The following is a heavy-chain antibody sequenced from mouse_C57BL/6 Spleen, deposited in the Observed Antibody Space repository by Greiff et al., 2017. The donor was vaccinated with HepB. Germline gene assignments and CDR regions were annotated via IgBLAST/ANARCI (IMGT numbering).Heavy chain of an antibody. CDR3: ARQNYGPFDY. Sequence: EVHLVESGGGLVKPGGSLKLSCAASGFTFSDYGMHWVRQAPEKGLEWVAYISSGSSTIYYADTVKGRFTISRDNAKNTLFLQMTSLRSEDTAMYYCARQNYGPFDYWGQGTTPTVSS. J-gene: IGHJ2*01. CDR2: ISSGSSTI. D-gene: IGHD1-2*01. V-gene: IGHV5-17*01. CDR1: GFTFSDYG.